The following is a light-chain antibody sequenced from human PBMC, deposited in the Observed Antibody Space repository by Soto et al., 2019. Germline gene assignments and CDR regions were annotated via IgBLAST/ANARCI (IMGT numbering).Light chain of an antibody. CDR2: EAS. Sequence: DLQMTQSPSSLSASVGDRVTITCQASQDISNYLHWYQQKPGKAPKLLIYEASYLQTGVPSRFSGSGSGTDFTFTISSLQPEDIATYYCLQYDNLLLTFGGGTKVEIK. CDR1: QDISNY. V-gene: IGKV1-33*01. CDR3: LQYDNLLLT. J-gene: IGKJ4*01.